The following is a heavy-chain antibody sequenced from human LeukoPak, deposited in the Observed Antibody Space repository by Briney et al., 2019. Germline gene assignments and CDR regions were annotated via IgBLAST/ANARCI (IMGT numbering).Heavy chain of an antibody. CDR3: VRDSDTYGDHTTRRFDS. CDR1: GFTFSTYA. CDR2: ISYDGSNK. Sequence: GGSLRLSCAASGFTFSTYAMHWVRQAPGKGLDWVAVISYDGSNKYYADSVKGRFTISRDNSKNTLSLQMNSLRAEDTAVYHCVRDSDTYGDHTTRRFDSWGQGTLVTVSS. V-gene: IGHV3-30*04. D-gene: IGHD4-17*01. J-gene: IGHJ4*02.